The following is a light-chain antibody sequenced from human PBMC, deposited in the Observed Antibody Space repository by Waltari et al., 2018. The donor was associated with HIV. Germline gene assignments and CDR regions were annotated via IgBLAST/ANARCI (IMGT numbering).Light chain of an antibody. J-gene: IGLJ2*01. CDR3: AAWDDSLNVV. V-gene: IGLV1-44*01. CDR2: STN. CDR1: SSNIGSGT. Sequence: QSVLTQPPSASGTPGQRVTISCSGSSSNIGSGTVNWYQQPPGTAPKPLIYSTNQRPSGVPDRFSGSKSGTSASLAISGLQSEDEADYYCAAWDDSLNVVFGGGTKLTVL.